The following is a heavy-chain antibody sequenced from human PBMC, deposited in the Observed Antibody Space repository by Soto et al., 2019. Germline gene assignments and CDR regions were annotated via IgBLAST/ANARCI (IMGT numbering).Heavy chain of an antibody. D-gene: IGHD6-6*01. CDR2: IIPIFGTA. V-gene: IGHV1-69*01. Sequence: QVQLVQSGAEVKKPGSSVKVSCKASAGTFSSYAISWVRQAPGEGLEWMGGIIPIFGTANYAQKFQGGVTRTAGEYTSAASMELSSLRSEDTAVYYCARDSSSSVLGLDYYYYYGMDVWGQGPTVTVPS. J-gene: IGHJ6*02. CDR1: AGTFSSYA. CDR3: ARDSSSSVLGLDYYYYYGMDV.